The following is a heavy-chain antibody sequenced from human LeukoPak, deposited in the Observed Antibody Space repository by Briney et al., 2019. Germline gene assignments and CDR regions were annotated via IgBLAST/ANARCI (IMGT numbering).Heavy chain of an antibody. V-gene: IGHV1-2*02. CDR2: INPNSGGR. D-gene: IGHD3-16*01. J-gene: IGHJ4*02. CDR1: GYTFTCYY. CDR3: ARESLWAFDY. Sequence: ASVKVSCKASGYTFTCYYMHWGRQAPGQGLEWMGWINPNSGGRNYAQKFQGRVTMTRDTSISTAYMELSRLRSDDTAVYYCARESLWAFDYWGQGTLVTVSS.